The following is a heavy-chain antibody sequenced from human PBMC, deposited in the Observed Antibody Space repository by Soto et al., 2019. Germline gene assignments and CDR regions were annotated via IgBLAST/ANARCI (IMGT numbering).Heavy chain of an antibody. CDR2: ISSSSSTI. D-gene: IGHD2-2*01. J-gene: IGHJ4*02. Sequence: PGGSLRLACAASGFTFSSYSMNWVRKAPGKGLEWVSYISSSSSTIYYADSVKGRFTISRDNAKNSLYLQMNSLRDEDTAVYYCARDLLTGTRLFDYWGQGTLVTVSS. CDR3: ARDLLTGTRLFDY. V-gene: IGHV3-48*02. CDR1: GFTFSSYS.